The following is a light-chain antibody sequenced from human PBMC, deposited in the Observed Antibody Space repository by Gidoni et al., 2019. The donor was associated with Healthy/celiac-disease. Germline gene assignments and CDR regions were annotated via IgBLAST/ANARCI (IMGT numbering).Light chain of an antibody. V-gene: IGLV1-40*01. Sequence: QSVLPQPPSVSGAQGQRLTISCTGSSSNIGAGYDVHWYQQLPGTAPKLLIYGTSNRPSRVPDRFSVSKSGTSASLAITGLQAEDEADYYCQSYDSSLKVFGGGTKLTVL. CDR3: QSYDSSLKV. CDR1: SSNIGAGYD. J-gene: IGLJ2*01. CDR2: GTS.